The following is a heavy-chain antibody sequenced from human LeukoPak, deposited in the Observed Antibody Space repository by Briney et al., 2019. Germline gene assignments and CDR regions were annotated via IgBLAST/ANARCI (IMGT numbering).Heavy chain of an antibody. J-gene: IGHJ6*02. V-gene: IGHV5-51*01. CDR1: GYSFTSYW. Sequence: GESLKISCKGSGYSFTSYWIGWVRQMPGKGLEWMGIIYPGDSDTRYSPSFQGQVTISADKSISTAYLQWSGLKASDTAMYYCAVSSTLYCSSTSCHDYYYYGMDVWGQGTTVTVSS. D-gene: IGHD2-2*01. CDR3: AVSSTLYCSSTSCHDYYYYGMDV. CDR2: IYPGDSDT.